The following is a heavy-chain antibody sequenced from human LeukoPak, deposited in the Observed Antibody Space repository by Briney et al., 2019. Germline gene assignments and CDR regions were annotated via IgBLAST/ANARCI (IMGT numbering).Heavy chain of an antibody. CDR2: IYYTGSA. J-gene: IGHJ4*02. Sequence: SQTLSLTCTVSGDSITSSGYFWSWIRQHPGKGLEWIGYIYYTGSAYYNPSVESRLIISVDTSKNQFSLRLTPVTAADTAVYYCARGSEFFEFWGQGILVTVSS. CDR1: GDSITSSGYF. D-gene: IGHD3-10*01. CDR3: ARGSEFFEF. V-gene: IGHV4-31*03.